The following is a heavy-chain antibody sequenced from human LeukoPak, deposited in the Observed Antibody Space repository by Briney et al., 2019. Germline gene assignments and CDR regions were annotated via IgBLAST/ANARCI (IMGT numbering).Heavy chain of an antibody. J-gene: IGHJ6*02. Sequence: GGSLRLSCAASGFTFSDYYMSWIRQAPGKGLEWVSYISSSGSTIYYADSVKGRFTISRDNAKNPLYLQMNSLRAEDTAVYYCARGRVVMAGYYYYGMDVWGQGTTVTVSS. V-gene: IGHV3-11*01. CDR1: GFTFSDYY. CDR2: ISSSGSTI. CDR3: ARGRVVMAGYYYYGMDV. D-gene: IGHD3-3*01.